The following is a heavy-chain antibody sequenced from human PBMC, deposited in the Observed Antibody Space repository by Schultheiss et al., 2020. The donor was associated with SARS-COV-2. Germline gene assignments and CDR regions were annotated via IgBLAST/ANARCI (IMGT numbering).Heavy chain of an antibody. CDR3: ARGSGEMATIEDPNWFDP. CDR2: ISGSGGST. CDR1: GFTFSSYA. Sequence: GGSLRLSCAASGFTFSSYAMSWVRQAPGKGLEWVSAISGSGGSTYYADSVKGRFTISRDNAKNSLYLQMNSLRAEDTAVYYCARGSGEMATIEDPNWFDPWGQGTLVTVSS. D-gene: IGHD5-24*01. J-gene: IGHJ5*02. V-gene: IGHV3-23*01.